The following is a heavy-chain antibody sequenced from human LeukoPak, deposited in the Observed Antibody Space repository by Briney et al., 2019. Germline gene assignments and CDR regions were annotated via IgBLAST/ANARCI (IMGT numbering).Heavy chain of an antibody. J-gene: IGHJ3*02. CDR2: ISSSSSYI. Sequence: TGGSLRLSCAASGFTFSSYSMNWVRQAPGKGLEWVSSISSSSSYIYYADSVKGRFTISRDNAKNSLYLQMNSLRAEDTAVYYCARGMADFDAFDIWGQRTMVTVSS. CDR1: GFTFSSYS. CDR3: ARGMADFDAFDI. D-gene: IGHD3-3*01. V-gene: IGHV3-21*01.